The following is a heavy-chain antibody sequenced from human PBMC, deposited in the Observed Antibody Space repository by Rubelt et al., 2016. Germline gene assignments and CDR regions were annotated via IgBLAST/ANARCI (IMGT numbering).Heavy chain of an antibody. CDR1: GGSFSGYY. J-gene: IGHJ4*02. CDR3: ARGLSDSSGYCSDY. Sequence: QVQLQQWGAGLLKPSETLSLTCAVYGGSFSGYYWSWIRQPPGKGLEWIGEINHSGSTNSNPSLKSRVTISVDTSKNQVSLKLSSVTAADTAVYYCARGLSDSSGYCSDYWGQGTLVTVSS. D-gene: IGHD3-22*01. V-gene: IGHV4-34*01. CDR2: INHSGST.